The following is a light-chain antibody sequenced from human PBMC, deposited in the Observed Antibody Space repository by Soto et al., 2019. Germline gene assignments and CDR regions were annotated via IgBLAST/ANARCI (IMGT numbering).Light chain of an antibody. CDR1: SSDVGGYNY. Sequence: QSVLTQPASASGSPGQSITISCTGTSSDVGGYNYVSWYQQQSGKAPKLMIHEVSNRPSGVSNRFSGSKSGNTASLTISGLQAEDEADYYCSSYTSSRAYVFGIGTKVTV. J-gene: IGLJ1*01. V-gene: IGLV2-14*01. CDR2: EVS. CDR3: SSYTSSRAYV.